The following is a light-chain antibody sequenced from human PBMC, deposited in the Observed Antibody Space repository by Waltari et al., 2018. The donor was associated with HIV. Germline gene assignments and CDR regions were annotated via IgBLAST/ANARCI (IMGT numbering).Light chain of an antibody. CDR3: YSRDSSGNSWV. CDR2: EDS. J-gene: IGLJ3*02. Sequence: SYELTQPPSVSVSPGQTARITCSGNAFPNRNATWYQQKSGQAPVLVIYEDSKRPSGLPERFSCSSSVTMATLTISGAQVEDEADYYCYSRDSSGNSWVFGGGTKLTVL. V-gene: IGLV3-10*01. CDR1: AFPNRN.